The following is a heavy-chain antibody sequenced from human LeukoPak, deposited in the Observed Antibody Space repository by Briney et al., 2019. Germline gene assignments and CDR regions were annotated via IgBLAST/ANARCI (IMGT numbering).Heavy chain of an antibody. Sequence: SETLSLTCTVSGGSISTNYWSWMRQPPGKRLEWIGHIYYGGITNYNPSLKSRVTISVDASKNQFSLKLSSVTAADTAVYYCARYRGLWFGESNRYYYHYIDVWGKGTTVTVSS. CDR2: IYYGGIT. J-gene: IGHJ6*03. D-gene: IGHD3-10*01. CDR1: GGSISTNY. CDR3: ARYRGLWFGESNRYYYHYIDV. V-gene: IGHV4-59*01.